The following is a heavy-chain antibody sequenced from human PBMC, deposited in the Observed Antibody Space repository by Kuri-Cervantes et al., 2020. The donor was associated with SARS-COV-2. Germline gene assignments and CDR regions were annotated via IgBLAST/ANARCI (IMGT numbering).Heavy chain of an antibody. V-gene: IGHV4-38-2*01. CDR1: GYSSSVGYY. J-gene: IGHJ4*02. CDR2: MYDSGSP. D-gene: IGHD2-2*02. CDR3: ASSIYCSSTSCYTYGHFDY. Sequence: GSLRLSCAVSGYSSSVGYYWAWIRQSPGKGLEWIGTMYDSGSPYYNPSLESRVTISDISPDTSKKHFSLRLNSVTAADTAVYYCASSIYCSSTSCYTYGHFDYWGQGTLVTVSS.